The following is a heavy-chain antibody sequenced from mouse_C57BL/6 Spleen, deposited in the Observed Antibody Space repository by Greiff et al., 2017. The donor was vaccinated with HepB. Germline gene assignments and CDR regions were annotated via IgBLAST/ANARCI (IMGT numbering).Heavy chain of an antibody. D-gene: IGHD1-1*01. J-gene: IGHJ3*01. V-gene: IGHV1-69*01. CDR3: ARYYYGSSYVGFAY. Sequence: QVQLQQPGAELVMPGASVKLSCKASGYTFTSYWMHWVKQRPGQGLEWIGEIDPSDSYTNYNQKFKGKSTLTVDKSSSTAYMQLSSLTSEDSAVYYCARYYYGSSYVGFAYWGQGTLVTVSA. CDR2: IDPSDSYT. CDR1: GYTFTSYW.